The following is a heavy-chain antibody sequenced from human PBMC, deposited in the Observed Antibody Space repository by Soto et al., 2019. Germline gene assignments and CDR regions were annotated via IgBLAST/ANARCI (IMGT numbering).Heavy chain of an antibody. CDR1: GGTFSSYA. D-gene: IGHD6-6*01. CDR3: THLGVPYYYYGMDV. CDR2: IIPIFGTA. J-gene: IGHJ6*02. V-gene: IGHV1-69*13. Sequence: SVKVSCKASGGTFSSYAISWVRQAPGQGLEWMGGIIPIFGTANYAQKFQGRVTITADESTSTAYMELSSLRSEDTAVYYCTHLGVPYYYYGMDVWDQGTTVTVSS.